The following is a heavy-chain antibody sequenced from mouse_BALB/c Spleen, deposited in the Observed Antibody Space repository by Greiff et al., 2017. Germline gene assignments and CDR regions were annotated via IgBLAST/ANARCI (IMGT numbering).Heavy chain of an antibody. Sequence: VQGVESGPGLVAPSQSLSITCTVSGFSLTNSGVHWVRQSPGKGLEWLGVIWGDGSTNYNSAFKSRLSISKDNSKSQVFLKMNSLQTDDTARYYCAKGGGYGNYPFAYWGQGTLVTVSA. J-gene: IGHJ3*01. CDR3: AKGGGYGNYPFAY. D-gene: IGHD2-1*01. V-gene: IGHV2-6-6*01. CDR2: IWGDGST. CDR1: GFSLTNSG.